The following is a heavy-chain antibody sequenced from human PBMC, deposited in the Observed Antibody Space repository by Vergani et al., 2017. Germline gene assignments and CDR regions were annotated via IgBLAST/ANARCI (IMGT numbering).Heavy chain of an antibody. CDR1: GGTFSSYA. CDR2: IIPILGIA. Sequence: QVQLVQSGAEVKKPGSSVKVSCKASGGTFSSYAISWVRQAPGQGLEWMGRIIPILGIANYAQKFQGRVTITAEKSTSTAYMELSSLRSEDTAVYYCARLSGYNKDYFDYWGQGTLVTVSS. J-gene: IGHJ4*02. D-gene: IGHD5-12*01. V-gene: IGHV1-69*04. CDR3: ARLSGYNKDYFDY.